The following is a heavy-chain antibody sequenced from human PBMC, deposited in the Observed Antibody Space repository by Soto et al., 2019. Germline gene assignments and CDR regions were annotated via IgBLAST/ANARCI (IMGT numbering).Heavy chain of an antibody. Sequence: QVQLQESGPGLVKPSQTLSLTCTVSGGSISSGGYYWSWIRQHPGKGLEWIGYIYYIGSTYYNPSLKSRVTISVDTAKNQFALKLSSVTAADTAVYYCARGAVYCDSSGYFSYWGQGTLVTVSS. V-gene: IGHV4-31*03. CDR2: IYYIGST. CDR3: ARGAVYCDSSGYFSY. J-gene: IGHJ4*02. CDR1: GGSISSGGYY. D-gene: IGHD3-22*01.